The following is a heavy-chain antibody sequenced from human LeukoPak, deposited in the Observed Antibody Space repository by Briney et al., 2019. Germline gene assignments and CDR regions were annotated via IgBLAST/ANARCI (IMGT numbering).Heavy chain of an antibody. CDR2: ISSNGGST. CDR3: VKGGYDILTGYTSFDY. Sequence: GGSLRLSCSASGFTFSSYAMHWVRQAPGKGLEYVSAISSNGGSTYYADSVKGRFTISRDNSKNTLYLQMSSLRAEDTAVYYCVKGGYDILTGYTSFDYWAREPWSPSPQ. D-gene: IGHD3-9*01. V-gene: IGHV3-64D*06. J-gene: IGHJ4*02. CDR1: GFTFSSYA.